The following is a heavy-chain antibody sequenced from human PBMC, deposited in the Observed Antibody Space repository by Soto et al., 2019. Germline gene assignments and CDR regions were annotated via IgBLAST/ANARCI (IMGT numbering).Heavy chain of an antibody. Sequence: QVQLVESGGGVVQPGRSLRLSCAASGFSFSKYGMHWVRQAPGKGLEWVAEMSDDGSKKYYGDSVKSRFTISRDNSKTTLYPLMDSLRPEDTAMYYCAKELRETGGYYFDCWGQGTLVTVSS. CDR2: MSDDGSKK. CDR1: GFSFSKYG. D-gene: IGHD3-16*01. V-gene: IGHV3-30*18. CDR3: AKELRETGGYYFDC. J-gene: IGHJ4*02.